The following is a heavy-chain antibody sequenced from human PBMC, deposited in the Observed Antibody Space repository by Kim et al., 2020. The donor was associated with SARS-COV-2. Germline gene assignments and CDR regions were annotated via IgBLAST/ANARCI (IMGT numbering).Heavy chain of an antibody. J-gene: IGHJ3*02. D-gene: IGHD4-4*01. V-gene: IGHV4-59*01. CDR1: GGSISSYY. CDR2: IYYSGST. CDR3: ARERRDGYNNDAFDI. Sequence: SETLSLTCTVSGGSISSYYWSWIRQPPGKGLEWIGYIYYSGSTNYNPSPKSRVTILVDTSKNKFFFLLIYVIAADTAAYYCARERRDGYNNDAFDIWGQG.